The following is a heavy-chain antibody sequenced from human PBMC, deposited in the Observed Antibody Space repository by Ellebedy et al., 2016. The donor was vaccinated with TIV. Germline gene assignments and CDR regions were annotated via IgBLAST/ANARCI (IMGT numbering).Heavy chain of an antibody. CDR1: GGSISSSNW. V-gene: IGHV4-4*02. Sequence: SETLSLXCAVSGGSISSSNWWSWVRQPPGKGLEWIGEIYHSGSTNYNPSLKSRVTISVDKSKNQFSLKLSSVTAADTAVYYCARARHYYYYGMDVWGQGTTVTVSS. CDR3: ARARHYYYYGMDV. CDR2: IYHSGST. J-gene: IGHJ6*02.